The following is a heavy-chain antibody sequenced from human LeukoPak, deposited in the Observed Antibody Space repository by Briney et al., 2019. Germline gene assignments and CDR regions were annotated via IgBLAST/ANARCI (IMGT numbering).Heavy chain of an antibody. V-gene: IGHV3-21*01. CDR2: ISSSSSYI. D-gene: IGHD5-18*01. J-gene: IGHJ4*02. CDR3: ARSFPTWIQLWLPDY. Sequence: PGGSLRLSCAASGFTFSSYSMNWVRQAPGKGLEWVSSISSSSSYIYYADSVKGRFTISRDNAKNSLYLQMNSLRAEDTAVYYCARSFPTWIQLWLPDYWGQGTLVTVSS. CDR1: GFTFSSYS.